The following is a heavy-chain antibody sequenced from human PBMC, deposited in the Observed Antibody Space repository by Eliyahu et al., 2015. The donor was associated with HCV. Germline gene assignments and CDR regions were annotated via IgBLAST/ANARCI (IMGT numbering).Heavy chain of an antibody. D-gene: IGHD6-19*01. CDR2: XHYSGST. CDR3: ASGGGGIAVAGTGGWFDP. CDR1: GGSITTYY. J-gene: IGHJ5*02. Sequence: QVQLQESGPGLVKPSETLSLTCTVSGGSITTYYWSWIRQPPGKGLEWIGYXHYSGSTNYNPSLKSRVTISVDTSKNQFSLNLTSVTAADTAVYYCASGGGGIAVAGTGGWFDPWGQGTPVTVSS. V-gene: IGHV4-59*01.